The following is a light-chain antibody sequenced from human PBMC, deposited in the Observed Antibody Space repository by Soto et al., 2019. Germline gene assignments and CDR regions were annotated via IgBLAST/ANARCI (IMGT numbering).Light chain of an antibody. CDR2: AAS. CDR3: QQANSFPLT. CDR1: QGVSSR. V-gene: IGKV1-12*01. J-gene: IGKJ4*01. Sequence: DIQMTQSPSSVSASVGDRVTITCRASQGVSSRLALYQQKPGNAPKLLIYAASSLQSGVPSRFSGSASGTDFTLTITSLQPEDFATYYCQQANSFPLTFGGGTKVDIK.